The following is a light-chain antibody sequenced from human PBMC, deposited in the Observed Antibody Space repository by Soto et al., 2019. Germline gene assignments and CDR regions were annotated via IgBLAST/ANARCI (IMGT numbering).Light chain of an antibody. J-gene: IGLJ1*01. CDR3: CSYAGSYSYV. CDR1: SSDVGGYNY. CDR2: DVS. V-gene: IGLV2-11*01. Sequence: VLTQPRSLSGSPGQSVTISCNGTSSDVGGYNYVSWYQEQPGKAPKPMIYDVSKRPSGVPDRFSGSKSGNTASLTISGLQAEDEADYYCCSYAGSYSYVFGTGTKVTVL.